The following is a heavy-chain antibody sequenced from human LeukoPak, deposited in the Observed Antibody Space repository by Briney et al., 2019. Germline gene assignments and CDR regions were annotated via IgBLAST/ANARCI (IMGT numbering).Heavy chain of an antibody. CDR1: GGSISSYY. Sequence: SETLSLTCTVSGGSISSYYWSWIRQPPGKGLEWIGYIYYSGSTNYNPSLKSRVTISVDTSKNQFSLKLSSVTAADTAVYYCARTGIDSSLEYFQHWGQGTLVTVSS. D-gene: IGHD3-22*01. J-gene: IGHJ1*01. CDR2: IYYSGST. V-gene: IGHV4-59*01. CDR3: ARTGIDSSLEYFQH.